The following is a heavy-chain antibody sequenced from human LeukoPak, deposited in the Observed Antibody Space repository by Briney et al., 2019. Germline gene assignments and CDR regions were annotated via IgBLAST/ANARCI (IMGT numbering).Heavy chain of an antibody. CDR3: ARLYCSGGSCYPAGY. D-gene: IGHD2-15*01. CDR1: GGSLSSYY. CDR2: IYYSGST. V-gene: IGHV4-59*08. Sequence: SETLSLTCTVSGGSLSSYYWSWIRQPPGKGLEWIGYIYYSGSTNYNPSLKSRVTISVDTSKNQFSLKLSSVTAADTAVYYCARLYCSGGSCYPAGYWGQGTLVTVSS. J-gene: IGHJ4*02.